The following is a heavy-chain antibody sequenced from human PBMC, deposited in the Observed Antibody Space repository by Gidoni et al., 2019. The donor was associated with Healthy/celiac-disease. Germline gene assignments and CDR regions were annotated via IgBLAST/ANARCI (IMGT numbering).Heavy chain of an antibody. CDR1: GGTFSSYA. CDR2: IIPIFGTA. D-gene: IGHD4-17*01. Sequence: QVQLAQSGAAEKKHGPSVKVSCKASGGTFSSYAISWVRQAPGQGLEWMGGIIPIFGTANYAQKFQGRVTMTADESTSTAYMELSSLRSEDTAVYYCARRGKYGDYDYWGQGTLVTVSS. J-gene: IGHJ4*02. CDR3: ARRGKYGDYDY. V-gene: IGHV1-69*01.